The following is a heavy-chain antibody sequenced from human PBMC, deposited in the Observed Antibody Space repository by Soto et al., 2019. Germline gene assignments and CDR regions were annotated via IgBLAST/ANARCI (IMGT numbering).Heavy chain of an antibody. D-gene: IGHD7-27*01. Sequence: QVQLVQSGAQVKEPGTSVKVSCKASGGAFTTSSFVWVRQGPGQGHGWMGGIIPIFSKTNVAQKFQARVTFTADESTRTAYMELTSLTSEDTAIYYCARDVVRSTGGDSWGQGTLVTVYS. CDR3: ARDVVRSTGGDS. CDR1: GGAFTTSS. V-gene: IGHV1-69*01. J-gene: IGHJ4*02. CDR2: IIPIFSKT.